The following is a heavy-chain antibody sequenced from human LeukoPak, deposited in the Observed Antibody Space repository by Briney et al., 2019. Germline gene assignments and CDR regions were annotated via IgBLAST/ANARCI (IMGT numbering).Heavy chain of an antibody. CDR3: ARDLRYSGYDLGYYFDY. Sequence: SETLSLTCAVYGGSFSGYYWSWIRQPPGKGLEWIGEINHSGSTNYNPSLKSRVTISVDTSKNQFSLKLSSVTAADTAVYYCARDLRYSGYDLGYYFDYWGQGTLVTVSS. D-gene: IGHD5-12*01. CDR2: INHSGST. V-gene: IGHV4-34*01. CDR1: GGSFSGYY. J-gene: IGHJ4*02.